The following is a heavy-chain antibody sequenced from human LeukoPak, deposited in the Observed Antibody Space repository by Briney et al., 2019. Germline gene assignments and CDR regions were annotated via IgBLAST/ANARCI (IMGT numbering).Heavy chain of an antibody. CDR3: ASDLAVYDSSGYTDAFDI. J-gene: IGHJ3*02. CDR2: IYSGGST. D-gene: IGHD3-22*01. V-gene: IGHV3-66*02. Sequence: GGSLRLSCAASGFTVSSNYMSWVRQAPGKGLEWVSIIYSGGSTYYADSVKGRFTISRDNSKNTLYLQMNSLRAEDTAVYYCASDLAVYDSSGYTDAFDIWGQGTMVTVSS. CDR1: GFTVSSNY.